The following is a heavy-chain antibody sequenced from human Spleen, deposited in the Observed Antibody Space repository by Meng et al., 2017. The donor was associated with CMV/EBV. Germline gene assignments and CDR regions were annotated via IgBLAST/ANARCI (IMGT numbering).Heavy chain of an antibody. CDR2: IKHSGST. CDR1: GGYFRRYY. D-gene: IGHD6-6*01. J-gene: IGHJ4*02. CDR3: ARAKGDSSSSPYYFDY. Sequence: VRLHQWVSALLTPSDTLPLTRAVDGGYFRRYYWSWTRQPPGKGLELIGEIKHSGSTNYNPSLKSRVTISVDASKNQFSLELSSVTAAYTAVYYCARAKGDSSSSPYYFDYWGQGTLVTVSS. V-gene: IGHV4-34*01.